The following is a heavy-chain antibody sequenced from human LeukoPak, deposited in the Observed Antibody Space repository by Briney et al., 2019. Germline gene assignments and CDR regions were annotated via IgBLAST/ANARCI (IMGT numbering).Heavy chain of an antibody. CDR2: IYYSGST. Sequence: SETLSLTCTVPGGSISKYYWSWIRQPARERLEWKGYIYYSGSTNYNPSLKSRVTISVDTSKNQFSLKLSSVTAADTAVYYCARDTAAAGSYYYYGMDVWGQGTTVTVSS. V-gene: IGHV4-59*01. CDR3: ARDTAAAGSYYYYGMDV. D-gene: IGHD6-13*01. CDR1: GGSISKYY. J-gene: IGHJ6*02.